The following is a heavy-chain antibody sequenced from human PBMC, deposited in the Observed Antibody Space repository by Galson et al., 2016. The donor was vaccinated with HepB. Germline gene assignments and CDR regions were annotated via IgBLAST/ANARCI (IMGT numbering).Heavy chain of an antibody. J-gene: IGHJ4*02. CDR1: GFSFSSYS. CDR2: ITSRGNYI. Sequence: SLRLSCAASGFSFSSYSMTWVRQAPGKGLEWVSAITSRGNYIHYADSVKGRFTISRDNAKKSLFLQMNSLRAEDTAVYYCERDVSGYSGVQWGQGALVTVSS. D-gene: IGHD5-12*01. V-gene: IGHV3-21*01. CDR3: ERDVSGYSGVQ.